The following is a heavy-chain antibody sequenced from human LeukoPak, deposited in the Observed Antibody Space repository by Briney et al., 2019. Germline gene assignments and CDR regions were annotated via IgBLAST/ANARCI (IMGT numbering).Heavy chain of an antibody. Sequence: GGSLRLSCAASGFTFDDYAMHWVRQAPGKGLEWVSGISWNSGSIGYADSVKGRFTISRDNAKNSLYLQMNSLRAEDTALYYCAKEDCSGGSCYFWFDPWGQGTLVTVSS. J-gene: IGHJ5*02. CDR2: ISWNSGSI. CDR1: GFTFDDYA. CDR3: AKEDCSGGSCYFWFDP. V-gene: IGHV3-9*01. D-gene: IGHD2-15*01.